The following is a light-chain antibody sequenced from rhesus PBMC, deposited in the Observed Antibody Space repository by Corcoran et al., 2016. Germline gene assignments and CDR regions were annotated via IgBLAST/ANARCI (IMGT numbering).Light chain of an antibody. CDR3: DQHSSGWT. V-gene: IGKV3-10*01. CDR1: QSVSSY. J-gene: IGKJ1*01. Sequence: QVILTQSPATLSLSPGERATLSCRASQSVSSYLAWYQQKHGQAPRLLIFGASSRATGIPDRFRGSGSGTDFTLTISSLEPEDVGVYHSDQHSSGWTFGQGTKVEIK. CDR2: GAS.